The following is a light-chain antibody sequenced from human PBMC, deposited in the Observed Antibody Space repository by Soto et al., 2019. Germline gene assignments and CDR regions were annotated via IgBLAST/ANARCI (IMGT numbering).Light chain of an antibody. J-gene: IGKJ5*01. CDR1: QTISRW. CDR3: HSRA. V-gene: IGKV1-5*01. CDR2: DAS. Sequence: DSQLTKTPSTLSASVGDDVTITCRASQTISRWLAWYQQKPGRAPKLLIYDASTLESGVPSRFSGSGSETEFTLTISRLQPDDFATYFCHSRAFGQGTRLEI.